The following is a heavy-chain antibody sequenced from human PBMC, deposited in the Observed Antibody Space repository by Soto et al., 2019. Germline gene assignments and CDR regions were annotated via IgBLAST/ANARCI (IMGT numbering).Heavy chain of an antibody. J-gene: IGHJ6*02. Sequence: QVQLQESGPGLVKPSQTLSLTCTVSGGSISSGGYYWSWIRQHPGKGLEWIGYIYYSGRTYYNPSLKSRVTISVDTSKNQFSLKLSSVTAADTAVYYCARDRSSSWYRYYYYYGMDVWGQGTTVTVSS. D-gene: IGHD6-13*01. CDR1: GGSISSGGYY. V-gene: IGHV4-31*03. CDR3: ARDRSSSWYRYYYYYGMDV. CDR2: IYYSGRT.